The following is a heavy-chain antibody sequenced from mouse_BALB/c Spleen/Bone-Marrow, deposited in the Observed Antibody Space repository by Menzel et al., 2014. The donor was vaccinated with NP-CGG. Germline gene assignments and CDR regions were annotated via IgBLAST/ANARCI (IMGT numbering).Heavy chain of an antibody. CDR3: XXXXXXXXXMDY. V-gene: IGHV14-3*02. J-gene: IGHJ4*01. Sequence: EVQLMESGAELVKPGASVKLSCTASGFNIKDTYMHWVKQRPEQGLXWIGRIDPANGNTKYDPKFQGKATITADTSSNTAYLQLSSLTSEDTAXXXXXXXXXXXXXMDYWGXGTSVTVSS. CDR2: IDPANGNT. CDR1: GFNIKDTY.